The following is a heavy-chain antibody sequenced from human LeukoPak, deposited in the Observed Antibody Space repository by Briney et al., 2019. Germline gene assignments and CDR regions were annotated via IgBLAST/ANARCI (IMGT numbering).Heavy chain of an antibody. Sequence: PSETLSLTCGISGDSIRRNYWSWIRQPPGKGLEWIGYIHYSGNTNYNPSLKSRVSIPVDTSKNQFSLKLTSVTAADTAVYYCAAYRSGTHYNSYYFDDWGQGTLVIVSS. CDR1: GDSIRRNY. D-gene: IGHD3-10*01. CDR2: IHYSGNT. J-gene: IGHJ4*02. CDR3: AAYRSGTHYNSYYFDD. V-gene: IGHV4-59*08.